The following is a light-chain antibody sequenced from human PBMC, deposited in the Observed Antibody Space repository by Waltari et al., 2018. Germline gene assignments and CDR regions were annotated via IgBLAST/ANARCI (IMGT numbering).Light chain of an antibody. CDR1: QSVSYW. CDR3: QHYSHSSPWT. CDR2: DVS. J-gene: IGKJ1*01. Sequence: DIQMTQSPSTLSASVGYRVTITCRASQSVSYWLAWYQQKPGKAPELLIFDVSTLKSGVPSRFSGRGSGTEFTLTISSLQPDDFATYYCQHYSHSSPWTFGQGTKVEIK. V-gene: IGKV1-5*01.